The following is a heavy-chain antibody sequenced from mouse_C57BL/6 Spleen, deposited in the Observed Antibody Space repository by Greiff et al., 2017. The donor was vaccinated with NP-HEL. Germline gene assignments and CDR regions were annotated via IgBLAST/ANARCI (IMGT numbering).Heavy chain of an antibody. CDR2: IWGVGST. CDR3: ARSYYYGSSRGAMDY. D-gene: IGHD1-1*01. CDR1: GFSLTSYG. J-gene: IGHJ4*01. Sequence: VQLVESGPGLVAPSQSLSITCTVSGFSLTSYGVDWVRQSPGKGLEWLGVIWGVGSTNYNSALKSRLSISKDNSKSQVFLKMNSLQTDDTAMYYCARSYYYGSSRGAMDYWGQGTSVTVSS. V-gene: IGHV2-6*01.